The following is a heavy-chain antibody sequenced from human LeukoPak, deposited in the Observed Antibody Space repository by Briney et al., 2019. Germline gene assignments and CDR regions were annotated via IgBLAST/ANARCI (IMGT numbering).Heavy chain of an antibody. CDR3: AKETIAVADRVGAFDI. CDR2: ISGSGGGT. D-gene: IGHD6-19*01. J-gene: IGHJ3*02. CDR1: GFTFSSYA. Sequence: GGSLRLSCAASGFTFSSYAMSWVRQAPGKGLEWVSVISGSGGGTYYADSVKGRFTISRDNSKNTLYLQMSSLRAEDTAVYYCAKETIAVADRVGAFDIWGQGTMVTVSS. V-gene: IGHV3-23*01.